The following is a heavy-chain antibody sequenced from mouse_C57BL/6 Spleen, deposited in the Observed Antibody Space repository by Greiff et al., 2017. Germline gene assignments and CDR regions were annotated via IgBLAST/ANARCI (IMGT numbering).Heavy chain of an antibody. D-gene: IGHD2-2*01. CDR1: GYTFTSYW. J-gene: IGHJ2*01. CDR3: AREVTTYYFDY. Sequence: QVQLQQPGAELVKPGASVKLSCKASGYTFTSYWMHWVKQRPGQGLEWIGMIHPNSGSTNYNEKFKSRATLTVDKSSSTAYMQLSSLTSEDSAVYYCAREVTTYYFDYWGQGTTLTVSS. CDR2: IHPNSGST. V-gene: IGHV1-64*01.